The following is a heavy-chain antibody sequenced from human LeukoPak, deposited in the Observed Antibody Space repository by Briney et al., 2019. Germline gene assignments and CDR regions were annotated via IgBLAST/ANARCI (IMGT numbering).Heavy chain of an antibody. D-gene: IGHD3-22*01. V-gene: IGHV1-8*03. CDR1: GYTFTNYY. Sequence: ASVKVSCKASGYTFTNYYITWVRQAPGQGLEWMGWISAYNGYTNYAQKFQGRVTITRNTSISTAYMELSSLRSEDTAVYYCAREDYYDSSGYAFDIWGQGTMVTVSS. CDR2: ISAYNGYT. J-gene: IGHJ3*02. CDR3: AREDYYDSSGYAFDI.